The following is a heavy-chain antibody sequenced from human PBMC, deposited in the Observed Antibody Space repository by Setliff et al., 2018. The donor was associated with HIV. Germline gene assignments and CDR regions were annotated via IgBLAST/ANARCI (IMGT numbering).Heavy chain of an antibody. Sequence: GASVKVSCKASGGGFSNHAITWVRQAPGQGLEWMGVIIPIFTTTDYAQKFRGRLTTNADESTDTAYMELRSLRSADTAIYYCATLNEYAYQTGGWFDPWGQGTPVTVSS. CDR2: IIPIFTTT. V-gene: IGHV1-69*13. D-gene: IGHD3-16*01. J-gene: IGHJ5*02. CDR1: GGGFSNHA. CDR3: ATLNEYAYQTGGWFDP.